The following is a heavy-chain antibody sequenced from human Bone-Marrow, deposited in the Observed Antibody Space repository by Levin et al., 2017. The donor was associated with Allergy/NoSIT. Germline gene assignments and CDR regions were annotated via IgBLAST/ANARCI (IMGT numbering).Heavy chain of an antibody. V-gene: IGHV3-23*01. Sequence: GGSLRLSCAASGFTFSSYAMSWVRQAPGKGLEWVSAISGSGGSTYYADSVKGRFTISRDNSKNTLYLQMNSLRAEDTAVYYCASGGGPIAVADYYFDYWGQGTLVTVSS. CDR1: GFTFSSYA. J-gene: IGHJ4*02. CDR3: ASGGGPIAVADYYFDY. D-gene: IGHD6-19*01. CDR2: ISGSGGST.